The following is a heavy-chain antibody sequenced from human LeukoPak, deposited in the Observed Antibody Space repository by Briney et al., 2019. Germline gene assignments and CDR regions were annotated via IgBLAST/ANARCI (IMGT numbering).Heavy chain of an antibody. CDR1: GYSISSGYY. CDR3: ARGYGNFDY. J-gene: IGHJ4*02. D-gene: IGHD4-17*01. CDR2: IHHSGST. Sequence: SETLSLTCSVSGYSISSGYYWGWIRQPPGKGLEWIGTIHHSGSTYYNPSLKSRVTISVDTSKNQFSLKLSSVTAADTAVYYCARGYGNFDYWGQGTLVTVSS. V-gene: IGHV4-38-2*02.